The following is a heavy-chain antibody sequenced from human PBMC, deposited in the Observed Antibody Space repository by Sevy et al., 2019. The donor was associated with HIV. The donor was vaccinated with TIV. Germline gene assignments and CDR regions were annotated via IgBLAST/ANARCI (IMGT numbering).Heavy chain of an antibody. D-gene: IGHD3-22*01. CDR2: IYYSGST. CDR1: GGSISSYY. CDR3: ARVGYYYDSSGYYDYFDY. V-gene: IGHV4-59*01. J-gene: IGHJ4*02. Sequence: SETLSLTCTVSGGSISSYYWSWIRQPPGKGLEWIGYIYYSGSTNYNPSLKSRVTISVDTSKNQFSLKLSSVTAADPAVYYCARVGYYYDSSGYYDYFDYWGQGTLVTVSS.